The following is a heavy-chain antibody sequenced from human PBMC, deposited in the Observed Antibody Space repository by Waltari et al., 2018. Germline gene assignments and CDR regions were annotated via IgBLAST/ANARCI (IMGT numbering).Heavy chain of an antibody. CDR1: GFTFSSYS. CDR3: AREFSNYYGSGSYSHDAFDI. CDR2: ISSSSSTI. D-gene: IGHD3-10*01. V-gene: IGHV3-48*04. J-gene: IGHJ3*02. Sequence: EVQLVESGGGLVQPGGSLRLSCAASGFTFSSYSMNWVRQAPGTGLEWVSYISSSSSTIYYADSVKGRFTISRDNAKNSLYLQMNSLRAEDTAVYYCAREFSNYYGSGSYSHDAFDIWGQGTMVTVSS.